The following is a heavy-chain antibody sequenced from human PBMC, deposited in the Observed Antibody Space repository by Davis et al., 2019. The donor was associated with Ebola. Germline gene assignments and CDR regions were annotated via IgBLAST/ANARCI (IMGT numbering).Heavy chain of an antibody. CDR1: GDSISSYY. Sequence: SETLSLTCTVSGDSISSYYWSWIRQPPGKGLEWIGYIYYSGSTSYSPSLKSRVTISVDTSKNHFSLKLLSVTAADTAVYYCARRQGSKFDSWGQGTLVTVSS. CDR2: IYYSGST. J-gene: IGHJ4*02. CDR3: ARRQGSKFDS. V-gene: IGHV4-59*01.